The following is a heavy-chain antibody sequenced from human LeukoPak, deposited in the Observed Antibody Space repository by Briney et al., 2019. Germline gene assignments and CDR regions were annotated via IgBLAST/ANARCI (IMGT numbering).Heavy chain of an antibody. V-gene: IGHV4-34*01. CDR1: GGSFSGYY. Sequence: SETLSLTCAVYGGSFSGYYWSWIRQPPGKGLEWIGEINHSGSTNYNPSLKSRVTTSVDTSKNQFSLKLSSVTAADTAVYYCARGSGDYDFWSGYYYYYYYYGMDVWGQGTTVTVSS. CDR3: ARGSGDYDFWSGYYYYYYYYGMDV. D-gene: IGHD3-3*01. J-gene: IGHJ6*02. CDR2: INHSGST.